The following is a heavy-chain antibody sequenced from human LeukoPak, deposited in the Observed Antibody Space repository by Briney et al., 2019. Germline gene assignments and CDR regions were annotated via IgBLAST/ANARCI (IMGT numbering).Heavy chain of an antibody. V-gene: IGHV1-69*05. CDR3: ASRFPAAGAFDI. J-gene: IGHJ3*02. D-gene: IGHD3-3*01. CDR2: IFPIFGTA. Sequence: SVKVSCKASGGTFSSYAISWVRQAPGQGLEWMGGIFPIFGTANYAQKFQVRVTITTDESTSTAYMELSSLRSEDTAVYYCASRFPAAGAFDIWGQGTMVTVSS. CDR1: GGTFSSYA.